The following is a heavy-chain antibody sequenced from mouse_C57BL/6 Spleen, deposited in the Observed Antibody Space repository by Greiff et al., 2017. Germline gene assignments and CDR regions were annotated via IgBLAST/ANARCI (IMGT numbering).Heavy chain of an antibody. CDR1: GFTFSSYA. CDR3: ARDRDYYYGSSHQAWFAY. V-gene: IGHV5-4*01. J-gene: IGHJ3*01. CDR2: ISDGGSYT. Sequence: EVMLVESGGGLVKPGGSLKLSCAASGFTFSSYAMSWVRQTPEKRLEWVATISDGGSYTYYPDNVKGRFTISRDNAKNNLYLQMSHLKSEDTAMYYCARDRDYYYGSSHQAWFAYWGQGTLVTVSA. D-gene: IGHD1-1*01.